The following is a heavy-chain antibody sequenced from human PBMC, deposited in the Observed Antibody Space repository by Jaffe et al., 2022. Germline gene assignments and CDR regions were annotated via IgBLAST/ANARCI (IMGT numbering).Heavy chain of an antibody. D-gene: IGHD2-15*01. Sequence: EVQLVESGGGLVQPGGSLKLSCAASGFTVSGSTIHWVRQASGKGLEWVARIRSKANNYATTYGASVKGRFTISRDDSKNTAYLQMNSLKTEDTAVYYCTRHVACPGGSCYTYFDLWGQGTLVTVSS. J-gene: IGHJ4*02. CDR1: GFTVSGST. V-gene: IGHV3-73*02. CDR2: IRSKANNYAT. CDR3: TRHVACPGGSCYTYFDL.